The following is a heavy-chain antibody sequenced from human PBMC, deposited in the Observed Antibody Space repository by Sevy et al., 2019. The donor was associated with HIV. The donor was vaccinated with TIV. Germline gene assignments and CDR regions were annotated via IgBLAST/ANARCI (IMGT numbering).Heavy chain of an antibody. CDR2: MWYDGRTE. Sequence: GGSLRLSCVASGFTFKSFSMHWVRQAPGKGLEWVAAMWYDGRTERYADSVQGRFTISRANSKKTLFLQMNSLRDEDTAIYYCARDAARVIVPTAGFDSWGQGTLVTVSS. J-gene: IGHJ5*01. CDR3: ARDAARVIVPTAGFDS. D-gene: IGHD6-6*01. CDR1: GFTFKSFS. V-gene: IGHV3-33*01.